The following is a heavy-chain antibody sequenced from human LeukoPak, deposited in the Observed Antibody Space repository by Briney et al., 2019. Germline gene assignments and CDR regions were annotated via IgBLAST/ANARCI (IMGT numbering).Heavy chain of an antibody. CDR2: IKTDGSET. CDR3: AKNNGWFHLAQ. D-gene: IGHD6-19*01. J-gene: IGHJ4*02. CDR1: GFSFSSNW. Sequence: PGGSLRLSCAAPGFSFSSNWMDWVRQAPGKGLEWVGHIKTDGSETYYVDSLKGRFSISRDNTNNALYLQMNSLRVEDTAVYYCAKNNGWFHLAQWGQGTLVTVSS. V-gene: IGHV3-7*03.